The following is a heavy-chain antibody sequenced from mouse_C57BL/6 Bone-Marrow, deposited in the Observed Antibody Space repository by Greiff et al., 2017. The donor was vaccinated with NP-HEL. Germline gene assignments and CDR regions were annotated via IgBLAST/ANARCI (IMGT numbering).Heavy chain of an antibody. V-gene: IGHV1-50*01. Sequence: VQLQQPGAELVKPGASVKLSCKASGYTFTSYCMQWVKQSPGQGLEWIGEIDPSDGSTNYNQKFKGKATLTVDTSSSTAYMQLSSLTSEDSAVYYCASGGESWFGYWGRGNVVIVTA. CDR1: GYTFTSYC. CDR2: IDPSDGST. CDR3: ASGGESWFGY. J-gene: IGHJ3*01.